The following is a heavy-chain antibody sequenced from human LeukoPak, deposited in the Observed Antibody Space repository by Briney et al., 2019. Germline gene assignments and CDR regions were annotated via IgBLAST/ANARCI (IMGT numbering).Heavy chain of an antibody. V-gene: IGHV4-59*08. J-gene: IGHJ3*01. CDR2: FFFPGST. Sequence: SETLSLTCIVSGGSISGYYWSWIRQPPGKGLEWSGYFFFPGSTKYNPSLKSRVTMSGDASKNQFSVKLYSVTAADTAVYYCARHRQSDADAFDFWGQGTMVTVSS. CDR1: GGSISGYY. CDR3: ARHRQSDADAFDF.